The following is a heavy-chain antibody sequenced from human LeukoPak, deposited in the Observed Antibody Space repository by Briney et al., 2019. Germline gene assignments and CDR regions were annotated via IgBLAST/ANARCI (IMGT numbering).Heavy chain of an antibody. CDR3: ARVYYDSGGYSFDWYFDL. J-gene: IGHJ2*01. Sequence: ASVKVSCKASGYTFTSYDINWVRQATGQGLEWMGWMNPNSGNTGYAQKFQGRVTMTRNTSISTAYMELSSLRSEDTAVYYCARVYYDSGGYSFDWYFDLWGRAPLVTVSS. CDR2: MNPNSGNT. V-gene: IGHV1-8*01. D-gene: IGHD3-22*01. CDR1: GYTFTSYD.